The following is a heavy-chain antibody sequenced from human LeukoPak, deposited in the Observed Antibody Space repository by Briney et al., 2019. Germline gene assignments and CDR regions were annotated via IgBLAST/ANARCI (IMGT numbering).Heavy chain of an antibody. J-gene: IGHJ6*03. CDR2: INPSGGST. Sequence: ASVKISCKASGYTFTSYYIHWVRQAPGQGLEWMGLINPSGGSTNYVQKFQGRVTMTRDTSTSTVYMELSSLRSEDTAVYYCARGPSITMVRGGRWYYYMDVWGKGTTVTISS. CDR1: GYTFTSYY. CDR3: ARGPSITMVRGGRWYYYMDV. D-gene: IGHD3-10*01. V-gene: IGHV1-46*01.